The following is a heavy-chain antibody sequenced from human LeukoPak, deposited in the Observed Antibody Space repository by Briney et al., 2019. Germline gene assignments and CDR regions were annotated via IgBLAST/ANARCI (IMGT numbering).Heavy chain of an antibody. CDR3: ARGADSSGYYSIFYFDY. CDR1: GGSISSYY. J-gene: IGHJ4*02. V-gene: IGHV4-59*01. D-gene: IGHD3-22*01. Sequence: SETLSLTCTVSGGSISSYYWNWIRQPPGKGLEWIGDIYYSGSTNYNPSLKSRVTISVDTSKNQFSLKLSSVTAADTAVYYCARGADSSGYYSIFYFDYWGQGTLVTVSS. CDR2: IYYSGST.